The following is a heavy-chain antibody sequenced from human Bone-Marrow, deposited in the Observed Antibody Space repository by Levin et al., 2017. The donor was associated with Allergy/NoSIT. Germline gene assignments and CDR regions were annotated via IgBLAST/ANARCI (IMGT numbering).Heavy chain of an antibody. D-gene: IGHD4-17*01. Sequence: LSLTCAASGFTFSGYSMNWVRQAPGKGLEWLSYISSGSSTIYYADSVKGRFTISRDNAKNSLSLQMNSLRDEDTAIYYCARLHDYGDYGGNDYWGQGTLVTVSS. CDR1: GFTFSGYS. CDR2: ISSGSSTI. J-gene: IGHJ4*02. CDR3: ARLHDYGDYGGNDY. V-gene: IGHV3-48*02.